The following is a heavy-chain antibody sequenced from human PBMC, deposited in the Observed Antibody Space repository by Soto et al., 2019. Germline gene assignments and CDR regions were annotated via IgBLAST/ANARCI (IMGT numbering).Heavy chain of an antibody. CDR3: ARGYSSSWYGWWFDP. CDR2: MNPNSGNT. J-gene: IGHJ5*02. D-gene: IGHD6-13*01. CDR1: GYTFTSYD. V-gene: IGHV1-8*01. Sequence: QVQLVQSGAEVKKPGASVKVSCKASGYTFTSYDINWVRQATGQGLEWMGWMNPNSGNTGYAQKFQGRVTMTRNTSISTDYMELRSLRSEDTAGYYCARGYSSSWYGWWFDPWGQGTLVTVSS.